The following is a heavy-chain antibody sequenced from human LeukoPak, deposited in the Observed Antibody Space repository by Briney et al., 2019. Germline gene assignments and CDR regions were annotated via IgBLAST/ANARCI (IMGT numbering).Heavy chain of an antibody. CDR2: ISSSGSTI. J-gene: IGHJ4*02. Sequence: RGSLRLSCAASGFTFSDYYMSWIRQAPGKGLEWVSYISSSGSTIYYADSVKGRFTISRDNAKNSLYLQMNSLRAEDTAVYYCALSYYYGSGSYDWGQGTLVTVSS. CDR1: GFTFSDYY. V-gene: IGHV3-11*01. D-gene: IGHD3-10*01. CDR3: ALSYYYGSGSYD.